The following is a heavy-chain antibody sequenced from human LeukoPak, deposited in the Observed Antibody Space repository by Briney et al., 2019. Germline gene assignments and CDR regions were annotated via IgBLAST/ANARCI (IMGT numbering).Heavy chain of an antibody. CDR3: TTGNWGPY. J-gene: IGHJ4*02. CDR1: GFTFSDAW. Sequence: PGGSLRLSCAASGFTFSDAWMNWVRQAPGKGLEWVGRIKRKTDAGTTDYAAPIKGRFTISRDDSKNTLYLQMNSLKTEDTAVYYCTTGNWGPYWGQGTLVTVSS. V-gene: IGHV3-15*07. D-gene: IGHD7-27*01. CDR2: IKRKTDAGTT.